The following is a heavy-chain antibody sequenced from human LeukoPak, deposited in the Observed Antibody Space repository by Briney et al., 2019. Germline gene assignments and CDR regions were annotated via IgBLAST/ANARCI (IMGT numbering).Heavy chain of an antibody. CDR1: GFTFSSYS. Sequence: GGSLGLSCAASGFTFSSYSMNWVRQAPGKGLEWVSSISSSSSYIYYADSVKGRFTISRDNAKNSLYLQMNSLRAEDTAVYYCARDGGGYVRGDYFDYWGQGTLVTVSS. J-gene: IGHJ4*02. CDR3: ARDGGGYVRGDYFDY. CDR2: ISSSSSYI. D-gene: IGHD5-12*01. V-gene: IGHV3-21*01.